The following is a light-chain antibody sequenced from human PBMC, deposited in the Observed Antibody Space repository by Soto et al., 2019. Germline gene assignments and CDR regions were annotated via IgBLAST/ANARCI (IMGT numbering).Light chain of an antibody. J-gene: IGLJ1*01. CDR2: DVS. CDR1: SSEVGGYNY. Sequence: QSVLTQPASVSGSPGQSITISCTGTSSEVGGYNYVSWYQQHPGKAPKLMIYDVSNRPSGVSIRFSGSKSGNTASLTIFGLQAEDEADYYCSSYTSRSTLYVFGTGTKVTVL. V-gene: IGLV2-14*01. CDR3: SSYTSRSTLYV.